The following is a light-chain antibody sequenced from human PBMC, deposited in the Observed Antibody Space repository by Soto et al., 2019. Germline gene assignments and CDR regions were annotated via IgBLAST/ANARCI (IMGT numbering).Light chain of an antibody. CDR2: GAS. CDR3: QQYNNWPRT. V-gene: IGKV3-15*01. Sequence: EVVMTQSPATLSVSPGEGATLSCRAGQSVSNKLAWYQQNPGQAPRLLIYGASIRATGIPDRFSGSGSGTDFTLTISSLQSEDFAVYYCQQYNNWPRTFGHGTKVDIK. J-gene: IGKJ1*01. CDR1: QSVSNK.